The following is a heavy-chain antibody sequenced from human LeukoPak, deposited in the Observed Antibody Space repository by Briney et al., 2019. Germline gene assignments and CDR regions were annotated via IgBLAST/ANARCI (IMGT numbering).Heavy chain of an antibody. CDR2: ISYDGSNK. CDR3: AKDGRSGSYLGTFDY. J-gene: IGHJ4*02. D-gene: IGHD1-26*01. Sequence: GGSLRLSCAASGFTFSSYGMHWVRQAPGKGLEWVAVISYDGSNKYYADSVKGRFTISRDNPKNTLYLQMNSLRAEDTAVYYCAKDGRSGSYLGTFDYWGQGTLVTVSS. V-gene: IGHV3-30*18. CDR1: GFTFSSYG.